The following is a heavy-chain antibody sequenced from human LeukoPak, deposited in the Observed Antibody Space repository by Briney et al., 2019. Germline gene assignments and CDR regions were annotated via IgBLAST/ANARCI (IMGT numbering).Heavy chain of an antibody. CDR1: GGSFSGYY. CDR3: ARGGIVGAASDY. Sequence: PSETLSLTCAVYGGSFSGYYWSWIRQPPGKGLEWIGEINHSGSTNYNPSLKSRVTISVDTSKNQFSLKLSSVTAADTAVYYCARGGIVGAASDYWGQGTLVIVSS. J-gene: IGHJ4*02. D-gene: IGHD1-26*01. CDR2: INHSGST. V-gene: IGHV4-34*01.